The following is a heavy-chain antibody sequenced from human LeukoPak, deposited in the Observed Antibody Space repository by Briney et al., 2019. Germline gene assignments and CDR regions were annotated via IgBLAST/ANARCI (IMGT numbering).Heavy chain of an antibody. CDR1: GFTFISYS. J-gene: IGHJ6*03. Sequence: PGGSLRLSCAASGFTFISYSMNWVRQAPGKGLEWVSSISSSSSYIYYADSVKGRFTISRDNAKNSLYLQMNSLRAEDTAVYYCARSPSIAVAGTGYYYMDVWGRGTTVTVSS. CDR2: ISSSSSYI. V-gene: IGHV3-21*01. CDR3: ARSPSIAVAGTGYYYMDV. D-gene: IGHD6-19*01.